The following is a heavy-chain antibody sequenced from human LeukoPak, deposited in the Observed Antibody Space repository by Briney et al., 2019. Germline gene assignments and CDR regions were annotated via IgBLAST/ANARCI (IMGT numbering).Heavy chain of an antibody. CDR1: GYIFISRG. Sequence: ASVKVSCKTSGYIFISRGISWVRQAPGQGLEWMGWISAYNGNTNYAQKLQGRVTMTTDTSTSTAYMELRSLRSDDTAVYYCARSGALGYCSSTSCSNWFDPWGQGTLVTVSS. V-gene: IGHV1-18*01. CDR3: ARSGALGYCSSTSCSNWFDP. CDR2: ISAYNGNT. J-gene: IGHJ5*02. D-gene: IGHD2-2*01.